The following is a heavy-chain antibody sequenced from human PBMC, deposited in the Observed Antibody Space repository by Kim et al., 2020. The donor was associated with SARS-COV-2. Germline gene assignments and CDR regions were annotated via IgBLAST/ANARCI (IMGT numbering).Heavy chain of an antibody. CDR1: GYTFTSYG. CDR2: ISAYNGNT. V-gene: IGHV1-18*01. Sequence: ASVKVSCKASGYTFTSYGISWVRQAPGQGLEWMRWISAYNGNTNYAQKLQGRVTMTTDTSTSTAYMELRSLRSDDTAVYYCARDPYSSSWSGGGMDVWGQGTTVTVSS. J-gene: IGHJ6*02. D-gene: IGHD6-13*01. CDR3: ARDPYSSSWSGGGMDV.